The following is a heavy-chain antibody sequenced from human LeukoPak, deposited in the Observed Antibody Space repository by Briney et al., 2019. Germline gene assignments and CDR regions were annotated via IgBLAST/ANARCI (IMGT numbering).Heavy chain of an antibody. V-gene: IGHV3-33*01. D-gene: IGHD6-25*01. CDR3: ARDSAADDNDFDV. CDR1: GFSFSSYG. Sequence: PGGSLRPSCIPSGFSFSSYGMHWVHQAPGKGLEWVAVIRSHGNRKHHSDSVEGRFAISRDNSKNILYLQMNNLRAEDTALYYCARDSAADDNDFDVWGQGTMVTVSS. CDR2: IRSHGNRK. J-gene: IGHJ3*01.